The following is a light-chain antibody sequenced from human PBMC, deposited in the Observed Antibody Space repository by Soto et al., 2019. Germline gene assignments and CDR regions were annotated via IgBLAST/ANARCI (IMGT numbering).Light chain of an antibody. Sequence: QSVLTQPPSASGTPGQGVTISCSGSRSNIGSNYVYWYQRVPGMAPKSLIYSDNQRPSGVPDRFSGSKAGTSASLAISGLRSDDEADYYCAAWDVSLNDVVFGGGTKVTVL. CDR1: RSNIGSNY. CDR2: SDN. V-gene: IGLV1-47*02. J-gene: IGLJ2*01. CDR3: AAWDVSLNDVV.